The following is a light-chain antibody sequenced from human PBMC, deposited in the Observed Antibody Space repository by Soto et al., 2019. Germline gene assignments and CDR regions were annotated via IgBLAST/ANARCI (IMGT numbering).Light chain of an antibody. Sequence: DIQMTQSPSSLSASVGDRVTISCRASQTISTSLNWYQQKPGTAPRLLIYRASSVKSGVPPRFSGSGSGRDFTLTISSLRHEYIATYCCQQSYNSPPWTFGQGTKVQVK. J-gene: IGKJ1*01. V-gene: IGKV1-39*01. CDR3: QQSYNSPPWT. CDR2: RAS. CDR1: QTISTS.